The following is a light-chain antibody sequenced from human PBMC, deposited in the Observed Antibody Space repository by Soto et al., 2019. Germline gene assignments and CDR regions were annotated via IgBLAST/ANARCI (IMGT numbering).Light chain of an antibody. CDR1: SSDVGAYNY. V-gene: IGLV2-8*01. J-gene: IGLJ3*02. CDR2: EVS. Sequence: QSAMTQPPSASGSPGQSVTISCTGTSSDVGAYNYVSWYQLYPGKAPKLMIYEVSKRPSGVPDRFSGSKSGNPASLTVSGLQAEDEADYYCTSYVGSDIWVFGGGTKLTVL. CDR3: TSYVGSDIWV.